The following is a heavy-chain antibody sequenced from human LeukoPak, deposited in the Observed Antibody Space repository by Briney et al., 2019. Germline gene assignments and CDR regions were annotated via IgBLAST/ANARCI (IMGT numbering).Heavy chain of an antibody. J-gene: IGHJ3*02. D-gene: IGHD3-10*01. Sequence: SETLSLTCAVYGGSFSGYYWSWIRQPPGKGPEWIGEINHSGSTNYNPSLKSRVTISVDTSKNQFSLKLSSVTAADTAVYYSARQPAQLWFGDIDAFDIWGQGTMVTVSS. V-gene: IGHV4-34*01. CDR1: GGSFSGYY. CDR3: ARQPAQLWFGDIDAFDI. CDR2: INHSGST.